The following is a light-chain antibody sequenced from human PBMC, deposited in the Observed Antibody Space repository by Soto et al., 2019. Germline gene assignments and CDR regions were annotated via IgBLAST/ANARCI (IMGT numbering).Light chain of an antibody. J-gene: IGKJ2*01. CDR1: QSVSSN. V-gene: IGKV3-15*01. CDR2: GAS. Sequence: EIVMTQSPATLSVSPGERATLHCRASQSVSSNLGWYQHKPGQAPRLLLYGASTRATGIPARFSGSGSGTDFTLTISGLQSEDFAVYYCQQYHDWPPGYTFGQGTKVEIK. CDR3: QQYHDWPPGYT.